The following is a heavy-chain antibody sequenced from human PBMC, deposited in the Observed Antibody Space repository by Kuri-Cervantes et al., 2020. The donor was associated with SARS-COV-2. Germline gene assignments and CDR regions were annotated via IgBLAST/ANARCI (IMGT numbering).Heavy chain of an antibody. CDR1: GYTFTTYG. Sequence: ASVKVSCKASGYTFTTYGITWVRQAPGQGLEWMGWISTYNANSDYAQKLQGRVTMTTDTSTSIAYMELRSLRSDDTAIYYCAGGFDYGDYPYHYGMDVWGQGTTVTVSS. CDR3: AGGFDYGDYPYHYGMDV. V-gene: IGHV1-18*04. CDR2: ISTYNANS. J-gene: IGHJ6*02. D-gene: IGHD4-17*01.